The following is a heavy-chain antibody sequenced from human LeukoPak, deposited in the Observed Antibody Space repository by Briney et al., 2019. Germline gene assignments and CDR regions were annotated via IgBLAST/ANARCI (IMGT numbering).Heavy chain of an antibody. D-gene: IGHD3/OR15-3a*01. J-gene: IGHJ4*02. CDR3: ARLDTSPVY. V-gene: IGHV4-39*01. Sequence: SETLSLTCTVSGGSVSSSAYYWGWIRQPPGKGLEWIGNVYYTGSTTSNPSFRSRVAISVDTSKNQFSLRLTSVSAADTAVYYCARLDTSPVYWGQGTLVTVSS. CDR2: VYYTGST. CDR1: GGSVSSSAYY.